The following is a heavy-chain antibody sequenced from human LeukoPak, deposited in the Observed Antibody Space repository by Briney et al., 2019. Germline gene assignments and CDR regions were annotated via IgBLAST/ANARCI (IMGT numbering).Heavy chain of an antibody. V-gene: IGHV3-30*02. CDR1: GFTFSTYG. Sequence: GGSLRLSCAASGFTFSTYGMLWVRQAPGQGPEWVALIRYDGSNKYYADSVKGRFTISRDNSKNTLYLQMNSLRTDDTAVYYCAKVEENSSWYTGGAFDIWGQGTMVTVSS. J-gene: IGHJ3*02. D-gene: IGHD6-13*01. CDR2: IRYDGSNK. CDR3: AKVEENSSWYTGGAFDI.